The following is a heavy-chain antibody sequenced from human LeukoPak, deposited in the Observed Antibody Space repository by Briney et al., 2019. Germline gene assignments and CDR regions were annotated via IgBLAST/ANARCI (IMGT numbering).Heavy chain of an antibody. D-gene: IGHD3-22*01. V-gene: IGHV5-51*01. CDR3: ARPIGVINPDAFDI. CDR1: GYTFTTYW. Sequence: GESLKISCKGSGYTFTTYWIAWVRQMPGKGLEWMGIIYPGDSDTRYSPSFQGQVTISADKSISTAYLQWSSLKASDTAMYYCARPIGVINPDAFDIWGQGTMVTVSS. J-gene: IGHJ3*02. CDR2: IYPGDSDT.